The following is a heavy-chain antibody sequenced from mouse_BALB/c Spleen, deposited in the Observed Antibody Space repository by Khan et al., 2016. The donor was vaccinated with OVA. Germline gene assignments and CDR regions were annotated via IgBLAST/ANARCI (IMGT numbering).Heavy chain of an antibody. J-gene: IGHJ3*02. CDR3: ARGNYYGSTSWFGY. Sequence: QVQLQQSGPELVNPGASVKISCKASGYIFTDYYINWVKQKPGQGLEWIGWIYPGNGNTKYNENFKGKATLTVDTSSSPAYMQLSSLTSEDTAVYFCARGNYYGSTSWFGYWGQGTLVTVST. CDR2: IYPGNGNT. V-gene: IGHV1-84*02. CDR1: GYIFTDYY. D-gene: IGHD1-1*01.